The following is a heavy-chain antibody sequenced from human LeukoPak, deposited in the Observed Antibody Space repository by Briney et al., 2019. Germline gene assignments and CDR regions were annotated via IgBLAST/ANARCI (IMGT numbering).Heavy chain of an antibody. CDR3: ATSYYGSGSFSYRDY. D-gene: IGHD3-10*01. Sequence: GGSLRLSCAASGFTVNSYTMSWVRQAPGKGLEWVSSISDSGGSTSYADSVKGRFTISRDNSKNTLYLQMNSLRAEDTAVYYCATSYYGSGSFSYRDYWGQGTLVTVSS. V-gene: IGHV3-23*01. J-gene: IGHJ4*02. CDR2: ISDSGGST. CDR1: GFTVNSYT.